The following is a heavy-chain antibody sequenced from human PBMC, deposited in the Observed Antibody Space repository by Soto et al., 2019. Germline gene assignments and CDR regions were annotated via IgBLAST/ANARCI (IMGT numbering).Heavy chain of an antibody. CDR2: IGPSDSYT. CDR3: ARQSLVAARPYYYGMDV. J-gene: IGHJ6*02. CDR1: GYSFTSYW. V-gene: IGHV5-10-1*01. Sequence: PGESLKISCNGSGYSFTSYWISWVRQMPGKGLEWMGRIGPSDSYTNYSPSFQGHVTISADKSISTAYLQWSSLKASDTAMYYCARQSLVAARPYYYGMDVWGQGTTVTVSS. D-gene: IGHD6-6*01.